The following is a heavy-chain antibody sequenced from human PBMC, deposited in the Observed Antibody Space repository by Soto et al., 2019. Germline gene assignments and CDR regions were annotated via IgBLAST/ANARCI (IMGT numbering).Heavy chain of an antibody. Sequence: PGESLKISCKGSGYSFTSYWIGWVRQMPGKGLEWMGIIYPGDSDTRYSPSFQGQVTISADKSISTAYLQWSSLKASDTAMYYCARHPRFIAAAGTPNYYYYGMDVWGQGTTVTVSS. D-gene: IGHD6-13*01. V-gene: IGHV5-51*01. CDR1: GYSFTSYW. CDR3: ARHPRFIAAAGTPNYYYYGMDV. CDR2: IYPGDSDT. J-gene: IGHJ6*02.